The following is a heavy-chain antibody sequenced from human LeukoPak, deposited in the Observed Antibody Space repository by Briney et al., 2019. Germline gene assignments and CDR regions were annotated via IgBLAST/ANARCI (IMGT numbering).Heavy chain of an antibody. CDR1: GGSFSGYY. J-gene: IGHJ4*02. CDR2: INHSGST. CDR3: AREGYYGSGAYFDY. V-gene: IGHV4-34*01. Sequence: SETLSLTCAVYGGSFSGYYWSWIRQPPGKGLEWIGKINHSGSTNYNPSLKSRVTTSVDTSKNQFSLQLSSVTAADTAVYYCAREGYYGSGAYFDYRGQGTLVTVSS. D-gene: IGHD3-10*01.